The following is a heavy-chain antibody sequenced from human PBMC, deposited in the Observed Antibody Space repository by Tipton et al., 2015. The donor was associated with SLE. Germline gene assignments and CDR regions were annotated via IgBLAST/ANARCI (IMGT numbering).Heavy chain of an antibody. J-gene: IGHJ4*02. CDR3: AWGELYSLFDY. V-gene: IGHV4-38-2*01. D-gene: IGHD3-16*01. CDR2: IYYSGST. Sequence: TLSLTCAVSGYSISSGYFWGWIRQPPGKGLEWIGGIYYSGSTYYNPSPKSRVTISVDHSKNQFSLKLISVTAADTAVYFCAWGELYSLFDYWGAGTLVTVSS. CDR1: GYSISSGYF.